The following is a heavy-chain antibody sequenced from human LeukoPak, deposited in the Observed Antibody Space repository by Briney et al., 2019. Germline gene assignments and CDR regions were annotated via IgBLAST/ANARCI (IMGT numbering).Heavy chain of an antibody. D-gene: IGHD3-3*01. CDR2: ISGSGAKT. V-gene: IGHV3-23*01. Sequence: GGSLTLSCAPSGFTFCSQAMSWVRHAPGKGREGVSYISGSGAKTYYADSVKGRFTISRDNSRNTLYLQMNSLRVEDTAVYYCAQGDSYYDFLLSVWGQGTMVTVSS. J-gene: IGHJ3*01. CDR3: AQGDSYYDFLLSV. CDR1: GFTFCSQA.